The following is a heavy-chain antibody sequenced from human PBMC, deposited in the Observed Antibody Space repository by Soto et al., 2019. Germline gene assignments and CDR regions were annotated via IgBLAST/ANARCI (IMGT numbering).Heavy chain of an antibody. V-gene: IGHV4-39*01. CDR1: GGYISSVYC. D-gene: IGHD3-3*02. Sequence: SETQPLSYTVAGGYISSVYCCGWIRQPPGKGLEWIGSMCYSGNTYYSPSLKSRVTLSMDTSKIWFSLKLTSVTAADTAVFYCARRKGIYAYFDYWGRGTLVTVSS. CDR2: MCYSGNT. CDR3: ARRKGIYAYFDY. J-gene: IGHJ4*02.